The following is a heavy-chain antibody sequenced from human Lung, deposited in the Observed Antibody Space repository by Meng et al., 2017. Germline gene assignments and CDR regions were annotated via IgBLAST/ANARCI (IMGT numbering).Heavy chain of an antibody. CDR1: GGSFSDYY. V-gene: IGHV4-34*01. J-gene: IGHJ4*02. CDR3: ARGPTTMAHDFDY. CDR2: INHSGRP. D-gene: IGHD4-11*01. Sequence: VQLQRCGAGLFKPSQPLSLTCVASGGSFSDYYWRWIRQPPGKGLEWIGEINHSGRPNYNPSLESRATISVDTSQNTLSLKPSSVTAADSAVYYCARGPTTMAHDFDYWGQGTLVTVSS.